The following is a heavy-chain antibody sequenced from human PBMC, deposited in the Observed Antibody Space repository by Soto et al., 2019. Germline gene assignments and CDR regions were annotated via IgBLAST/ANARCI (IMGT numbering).Heavy chain of an antibody. CDR1: GFTFDDYA. CDR2: ISWNSGSI. J-gene: IGHJ4*02. D-gene: IGHD2-15*01. CDR3: AKADYPYCSGGSCQPGY. V-gene: IGHV3-9*01. Sequence: EVQLVESGGGLVQPGRSLRLSCAASGFTFDDYAMHWVRQAPGKGLEWVSGISWNSGSIGYADSVKGRFTISRDNAKNSLYLQMNSLRAEDTALYYCAKADYPYCSGGSCQPGYWGQGTLVTVSS.